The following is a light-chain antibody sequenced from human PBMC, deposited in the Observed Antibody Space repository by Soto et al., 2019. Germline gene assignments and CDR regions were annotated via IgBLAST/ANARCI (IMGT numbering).Light chain of an antibody. J-gene: IGLJ1*01. CDR3: SSYTSSSTLL. Sequence: QSALTQPASVSGSPGQSITISCTGTSSDVGGYNYVSWYQQHPGKAPKLMIYDVSNRTSGVSNRFSGSKSGNTASLTISGIQAEDEAEDYCSSYTSSSTLLFGTGTKVTVL. V-gene: IGLV2-14*01. CDR1: SSDVGGYNY. CDR2: DVS.